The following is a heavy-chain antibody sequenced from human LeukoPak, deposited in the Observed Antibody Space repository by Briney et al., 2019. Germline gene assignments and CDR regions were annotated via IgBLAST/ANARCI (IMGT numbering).Heavy chain of an antibody. CDR3: AKGIAAAGTHDAFDI. V-gene: IGHV3-30*18. CDR2: ISYDGSNK. J-gene: IGHJ3*02. CDR1: GFTFSSYG. Sequence: GGSLRLSCAASGFTFSSYGMHWVRQAPGKGLEWVAVISYDGSNKYYADSVKGRFTISRDNSKNTLYLQMNSLRAEDTAVYYCAKGIAAAGTHDAFDIWGQGTMVTVSS. D-gene: IGHD6-13*01.